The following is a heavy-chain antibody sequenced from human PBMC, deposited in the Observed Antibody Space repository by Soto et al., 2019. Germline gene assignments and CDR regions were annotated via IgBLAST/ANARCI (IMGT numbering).Heavy chain of an antibody. V-gene: IGHV3-23*01. CDR2: ISSIGGST. Sequence: EVQLLESGGGLVQPGGSLRLSCTASGFTFSNYALSWVRQAPGKGLDWVAGISSIGGSTHYADSVKGRFTISRDKSKNTVYLQMNSLGVEDTAMYYCAKDRYSSGWYIYDHWGQGTLVTVSS. CDR1: GFTFSNYA. D-gene: IGHD6-19*01. J-gene: IGHJ4*02. CDR3: AKDRYSSGWYIYDH.